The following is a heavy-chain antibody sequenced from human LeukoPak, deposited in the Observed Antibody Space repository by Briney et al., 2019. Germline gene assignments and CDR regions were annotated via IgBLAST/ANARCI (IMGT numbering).Heavy chain of an antibody. J-gene: IGHJ4*02. V-gene: IGHV4-38-2*02. CDR2: IYHSGST. Sequence: PSETLSLTCTVSGYSISSGYYWGWIRQPPGKGLEWIGSIYHSGSTYYNPSLKSRVTISVDTSKNQFSLKLSSVTAADTAVYYCARVSSSSWPHLEYWGQGTLVTVSS. D-gene: IGHD6-13*01. CDR3: ARVSSSSWPHLEY. CDR1: GYSISSGYY.